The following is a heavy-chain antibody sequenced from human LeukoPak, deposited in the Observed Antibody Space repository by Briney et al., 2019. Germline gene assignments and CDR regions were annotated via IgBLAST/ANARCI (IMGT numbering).Heavy chain of an antibody. CDR1: GRSISSYY. CDR2: IYYSGST. CDR3: ARGGWFGELLTNWFDP. V-gene: IGHV4-59*01. Sequence: SETLSLTCTVSGRSISSYYWSWIRQPPGKGLEWIGYIYYSGSTNYNPSLKSRVTISVDTSKNQFSLKLSSVTAADTAVYYCARGGWFGELLTNWFDPWGQGTLVTVSS. J-gene: IGHJ5*02. D-gene: IGHD3-10*01.